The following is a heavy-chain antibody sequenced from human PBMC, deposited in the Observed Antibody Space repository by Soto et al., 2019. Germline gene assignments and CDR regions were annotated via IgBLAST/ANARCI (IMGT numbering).Heavy chain of an antibody. CDR2: VHPGNSDI. D-gene: IGHD7-27*01. CDR3: ATLTGATFH. CDR1: GYSFNIYW. V-gene: IGHV5-51*01. J-gene: IGHJ4*02. Sequence: GEALKISCKASGYSFNIYWNGWGRQMPGKGLEWMVIVHPGNSDIRYSPSFQGQVTVSVDRSISTAYLQWSSLKASDTAMYYCATLTGATFHWGQGTLVTVSS.